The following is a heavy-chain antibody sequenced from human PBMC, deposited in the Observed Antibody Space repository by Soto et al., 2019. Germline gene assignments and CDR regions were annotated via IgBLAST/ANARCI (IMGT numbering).Heavy chain of an antibody. V-gene: IGHV4-30-4*01. D-gene: IGHD1-26*01. CDR3: ARGFLEKARYSGSYYFDY. J-gene: IGHJ4*02. Sequence: SETLSLTCTVSGGSISSGDYYWSWIRQPPGKGLEWIGYIYYSGSTYYNPSLKSRVTISVDTSKNQFSLKLSSVTAADTAVYYCARGFLEKARYSGSYYFDYWGQGTLVTVSS. CDR2: IYYSGST. CDR1: GGSISSGDYY.